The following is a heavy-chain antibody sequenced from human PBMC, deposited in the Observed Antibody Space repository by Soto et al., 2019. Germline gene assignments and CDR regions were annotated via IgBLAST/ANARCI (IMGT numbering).Heavy chain of an antibody. D-gene: IGHD3-16*01. CDR3: ASSFDMITPFDY. Sequence: PWGSLRLSCAASGFSFISYAIHFFRQAPGKGLEWVAFISHDGSNKYYADSVKGRFTISRDNSKDTLDLQMNSLRAEDAAVYRCASSFDMITPFDYWGQGTLVTVSS. CDR1: GFSFISYA. V-gene: IGHV3-30-3*01. J-gene: IGHJ4*02. CDR2: ISHDGSNK.